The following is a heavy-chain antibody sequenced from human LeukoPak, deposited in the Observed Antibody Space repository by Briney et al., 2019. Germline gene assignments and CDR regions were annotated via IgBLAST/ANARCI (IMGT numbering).Heavy chain of an antibody. Sequence: SETLSLTCTVSGGSISSGNFYWTWIRQPAGKGLEWIGRINTSGSTNYNPSLKSRVAIPVDTSKNQFSLILNSVTAADTAVYYCARDQPPPFNTWPKEGGDWFDPWGQGTLVTVSS. J-gene: IGHJ5*02. CDR3: ARDQPPPFNTWPKEGGDWFDP. V-gene: IGHV4-61*02. CDR1: GGSISSGNFY. D-gene: IGHD2/OR15-2a*01. CDR2: INTSGST.